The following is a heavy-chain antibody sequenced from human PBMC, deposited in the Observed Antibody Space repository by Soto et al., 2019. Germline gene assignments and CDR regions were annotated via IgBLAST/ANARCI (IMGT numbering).Heavy chain of an antibody. V-gene: IGHV4-61*01. CDR2: IYYSGST. CDR3: ASYSSCWYDVSY. CDR1: GGSVSSGSYY. Sequence: QVQLQESGPGLVKPSETLSLTCTVSGGSVSSGSYYWSWIRQPPGKGLEWIGYIYYSGSTNYNPCLKSRVTISVDTSKNQFSLKLNSVTAADTAVYYCASYSSCWYDVSYWGQGTLGTVSS. D-gene: IGHD6-19*01. J-gene: IGHJ4*02.